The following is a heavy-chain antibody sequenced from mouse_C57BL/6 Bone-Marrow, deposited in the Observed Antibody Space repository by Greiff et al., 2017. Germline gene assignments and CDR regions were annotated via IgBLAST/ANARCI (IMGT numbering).Heavy chain of an antibody. CDR1: GYTFTNYW. Sequence: QVQLQQSGAELVRPGTSVKMSCKASGYTFTNYWIGWAKQRPGHGLEWIGDIYPGGGYTNYTEKFKGKATLTADKSSSTAYMQFSSLTSEDSAIYYGARSGDCYEKECYFDYWGQGTTLTVSS. CDR2: IYPGGGYT. D-gene: IGHD2-12*01. J-gene: IGHJ2*01. CDR3: ARSGDCYEKECYFDY. V-gene: IGHV1-63*01.